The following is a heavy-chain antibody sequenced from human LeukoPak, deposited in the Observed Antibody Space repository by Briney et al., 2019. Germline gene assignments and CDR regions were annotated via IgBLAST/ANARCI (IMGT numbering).Heavy chain of an antibody. CDR2: ISSSGSTI. J-gene: IGHJ4*02. CDR1: GFTFSDYY. D-gene: IGHD4-17*01. Sequence: GGSLRLSCAASGFTFSDYYMSWIRQAPGKGREWVSYISSSGSTIYYADSVKGRFTISRDNAKNSLYLQMNSLRAEDTAVYYCASGHDYGDLDYWGQGTLVTVSS. CDR3: ASGHDYGDLDY. V-gene: IGHV3-11*04.